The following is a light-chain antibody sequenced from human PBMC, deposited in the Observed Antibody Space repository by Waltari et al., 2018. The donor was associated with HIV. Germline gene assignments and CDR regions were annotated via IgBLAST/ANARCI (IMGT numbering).Light chain of an antibody. CDR3: LQLSNFPFT. CDR2: SAS. CDR1: QGIGTN. Sequence: DIRLTQSPSLLSASVGDRVSITCRASQGIGTNLAWFQQKAGKVPNLLIYSASTLHVGVPSRFSGSGSGTEFTLTIDNLQPEDFATYYCLQLSNFPFTFGQGPSWRSN. J-gene: IGKJ2*01. V-gene: IGKV1-9*01.